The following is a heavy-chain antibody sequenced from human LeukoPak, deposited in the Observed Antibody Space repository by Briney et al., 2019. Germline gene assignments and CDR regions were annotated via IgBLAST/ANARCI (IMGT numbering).Heavy chain of an antibody. V-gene: IGHV4-59*01. CDR3: ARENILTSVWT. CDR2: IYYSGST. Sequence: ASETLSLTCTVSGGSISSYYWSWIRQPPGKGLEWIGYIYYSGSTNYNPSLKSRVTISVDTSKNQFSLKLSSVTAADTAVYYCARENILTSVWTWGQGTLVTVSS. CDR1: GGSISSYY. D-gene: IGHD3-9*01. J-gene: IGHJ5*01.